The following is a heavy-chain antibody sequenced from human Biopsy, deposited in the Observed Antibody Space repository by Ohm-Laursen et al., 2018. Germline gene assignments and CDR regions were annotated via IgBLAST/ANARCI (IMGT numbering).Heavy chain of an antibody. CDR1: GYTFTGQY. CDR2: INPHSGTT. CDR3: AKGQDLRGGAEYFQH. Sequence: SVTVSCKASGYTFTGQYLHWVRQVPGQGLEWMGWINPHSGTTKFAQDFQGRVTMTRDTSITTAYMELRRIRSDDTAVYYCAKGQDLRGGAEYFQHWGQSALVTVSS. J-gene: IGHJ1*01. V-gene: IGHV1-2*02. D-gene: IGHD2-15*01.